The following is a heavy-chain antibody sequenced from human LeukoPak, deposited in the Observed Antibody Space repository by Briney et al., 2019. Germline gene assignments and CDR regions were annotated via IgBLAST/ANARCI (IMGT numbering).Heavy chain of an antibody. CDR2: IRGKTNNYAT. V-gene: IGHV3-73*01. D-gene: IGHD6-13*01. J-gene: IGHJ3*02. CDR1: GFTFSDYA. Sequence: GGPLRLSCAASGFTFSDYAMHWVRQASGKGLEWVGRIRGKTNNYATAYAASVQGRITISRDDSKNTVYLQMNSLKTEDAAVYYCTSASSSPDAFDIWGQGTMVTVSS. CDR3: TSASSSPDAFDI.